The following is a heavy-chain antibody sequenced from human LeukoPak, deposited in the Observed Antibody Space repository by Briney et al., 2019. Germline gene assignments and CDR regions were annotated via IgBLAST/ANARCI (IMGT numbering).Heavy chain of an antibody. Sequence: VASVKVSCKASGYALTTYDINWVRQASGQGLEWMAWMNPDSGNLGYAEKFQGRVTLTANPSISTAYMELGSLRYDDSAVYYCARGVKKYCTEFGCYRPHWFDPWGQGTLLSVSS. D-gene: IGHD2-2*01. CDR3: ARGVKKYCTEFGCYRPHWFDP. V-gene: IGHV1-8*01. CDR2: MNPDSGNL. J-gene: IGHJ5*02. CDR1: GYALTTYD.